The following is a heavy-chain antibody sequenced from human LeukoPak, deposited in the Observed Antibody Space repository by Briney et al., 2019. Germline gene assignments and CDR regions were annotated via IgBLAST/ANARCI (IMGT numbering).Heavy chain of an antibody. CDR1: GFSFSSYS. CDR3: ARDADSSRYLGAFDY. J-gene: IGHJ4*02. D-gene: IGHD6-13*01. CDR2: ISSISSGL. Sequence: GGPLRLSCAASGFSFSSYSMNWVRQAPGKGLEWVSSISSISSGLYYADSVRGRFTISRDNAKNSLYLHMDSLSAEDTAVYYCARDADSSRYLGAFDYWGQGTVVTVSS. V-gene: IGHV3-21*01.